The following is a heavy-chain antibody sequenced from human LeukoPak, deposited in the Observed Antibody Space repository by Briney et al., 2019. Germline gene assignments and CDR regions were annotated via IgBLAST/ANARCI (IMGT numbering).Heavy chain of an antibody. Sequence: GASVKLSCKASGYTFTGYYMHRVRQAPGQGLEWMGWINPNSGGTNYEQKLQGWVTMTRDTSISTAYMELSRLRSDDTAVYYCARDRSTTGTGWGMDVWGKGTTVTVSS. CDR2: INPNSGGT. V-gene: IGHV1-2*04. J-gene: IGHJ6*04. D-gene: IGHD1-1*01. CDR3: ARDRSTTGTGWGMDV. CDR1: GYTFTGYY.